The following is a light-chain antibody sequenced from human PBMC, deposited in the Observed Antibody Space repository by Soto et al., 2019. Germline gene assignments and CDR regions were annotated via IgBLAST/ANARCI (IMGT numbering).Light chain of an antibody. Sequence: QSVLAQPSSVSGSPGQSITISCTGTSTDVGGYKYVSWYQHHPGKGPKLIIYEVSNRPSGVSDRFSGSKSGNKASLIISNLEAEDESDYYCGSYTSTDTPVVFGTGTKVTVL. CDR1: STDVGGYKY. J-gene: IGLJ1*01. CDR2: EVS. CDR3: GSYTSTDTPVV. V-gene: IGLV2-14*01.